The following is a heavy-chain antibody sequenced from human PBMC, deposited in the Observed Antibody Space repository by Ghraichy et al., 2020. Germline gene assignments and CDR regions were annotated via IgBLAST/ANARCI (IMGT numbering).Heavy chain of an antibody. Sequence: GGSLRLSCAASGFTFSGSAMHWVRQASGKGLEWVGRIRSKANSYATAYAASVKGRFTISRDDSKKTAYLQMNSLKTEDTAVYYCASTMIVVAYYGMDVWGQGTTVTVSS. J-gene: IGHJ6*02. CDR1: GFTFSGSA. V-gene: IGHV3-73*01. CDR3: ASTMIVVAYYGMDV. D-gene: IGHD3-22*01. CDR2: IRSKANSYAT.